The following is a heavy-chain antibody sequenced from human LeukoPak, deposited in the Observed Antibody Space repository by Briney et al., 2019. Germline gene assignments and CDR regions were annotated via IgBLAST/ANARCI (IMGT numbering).Heavy chain of an antibody. V-gene: IGHV3-21*01. CDR1: GFTFSNYS. CDR3: ARDPLPPDYGDYPSGAFDI. J-gene: IGHJ3*02. D-gene: IGHD4-17*01. Sequence: GGSLRLSCAASGFTFSNYSMNWVRQAPGKGLEWVSSITSSGSYIYYADSVKGRFTISRDNSKNTLYLQMNSLRAEDTAVYYCARDPLPPDYGDYPSGAFDIWGQGTMVTVSS. CDR2: ITSSGSYI.